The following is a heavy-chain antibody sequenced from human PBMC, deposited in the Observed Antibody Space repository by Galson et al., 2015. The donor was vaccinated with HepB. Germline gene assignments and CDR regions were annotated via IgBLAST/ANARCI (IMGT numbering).Heavy chain of an antibody. V-gene: IGHV4-31*03. J-gene: IGHJ5*02. CDR3: ARGGATDKFWGAQMFWFDP. D-gene: IGHD3-3*01. Sequence: LSLTCTVSGGSITSGGYYWSWIRQHPGKGLEWIGYIYYSGTTYYNPSLKSRVTISVDTSKNQFSLRLSSVTAADTAVYYCARGGATDKFWGAQMFWFDPWGQGTLVTVSS. CDR2: IYYSGTT. CDR1: GGSITSGGYY.